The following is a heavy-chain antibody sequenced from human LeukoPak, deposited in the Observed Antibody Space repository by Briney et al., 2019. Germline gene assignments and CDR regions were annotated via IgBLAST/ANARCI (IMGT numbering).Heavy chain of an antibody. CDR2: ISGSGSYT. D-gene: IGHD6-13*01. J-gene: IGHJ4*02. V-gene: IGHV3-11*06. CDR3: ARRSIATAGTIIDS. CDR1: GFTFSVYY. Sequence: GGSLRLSCAASGFTFSVYYMSWIRQAPGKGLEWVSYISGSGSYTKYADYVKGRFTISRDNAKNSLHLQMNSLRAEDTAVYYCARRSIATAGTIIDSWGQGTLVTVSS.